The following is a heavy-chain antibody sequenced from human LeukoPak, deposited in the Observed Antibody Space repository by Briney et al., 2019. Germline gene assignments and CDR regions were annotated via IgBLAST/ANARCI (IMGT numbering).Heavy chain of an antibody. D-gene: IGHD5-12*01. J-gene: IGHJ4*02. CDR3: ARINVDIVATRWWGIDY. Sequence: SQTLSLICTVSGGPNSSGGYYWRWIRQHRGKGLEWIEYIYYCGSTYYNPSLKTRITISVDTSKNQFSLKLSSLTAADTAVYYCARINVDIVATRWWGIDYWGQGTLVTVSS. CDR2: IYYCGST. CDR1: GGPNSSGGYY. V-gene: IGHV4-31*03.